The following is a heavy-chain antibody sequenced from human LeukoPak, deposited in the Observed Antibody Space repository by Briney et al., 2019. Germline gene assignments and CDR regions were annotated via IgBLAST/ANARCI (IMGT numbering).Heavy chain of an antibody. J-gene: IGHJ4*02. CDR2: IYHSGST. D-gene: IGHD5-12*01. CDR3: ARASKRDIVATIPPYFDY. V-gene: IGHV4-59*12. CDR1: GGSISSYY. Sequence: SETLSLTCTVSGGSISSYYWSWIRQPPGKGLEWIGYIYHSGSTYYNPSLKSRVTISVDRSKNQFSLKLSSVTAADAAVYYCARASKRDIVATIPPYFDYWGQGTLVTVSS.